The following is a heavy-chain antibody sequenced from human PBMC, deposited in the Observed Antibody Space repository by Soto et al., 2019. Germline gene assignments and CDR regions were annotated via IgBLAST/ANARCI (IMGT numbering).Heavy chain of an antibody. Sequence: EVQLVESGGGLVQPGGSLRLSCAGSGFTFSGHYMDWVRQAPGKGLEWLGRIRNKPNGHTTEYAASVKGRFTISRDNARDTLYLQMNDLSDEDTGLYFCTRGPRATSAGTGAHWGPGTQVTVSS. V-gene: IGHV3-72*01. CDR2: IRNKPNGHTT. CDR1: GFTFSGHY. J-gene: IGHJ4*02. CDR3: TRGPRATSAGTGAH. D-gene: IGHD6-13*01.